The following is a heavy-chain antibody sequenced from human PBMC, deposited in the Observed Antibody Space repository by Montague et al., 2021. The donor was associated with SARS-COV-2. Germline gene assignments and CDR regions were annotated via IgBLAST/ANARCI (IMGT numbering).Heavy chain of an antibody. D-gene: IGHD3-10*01. Sequence: SETLSLTCTVSGASISSYSWSWIRQPAAQGLDWIGRIFASGGTISSPSPRRRVSMSVDASKYHISFILTSVTAADTGVYFCARDGGFYGSRGYSPWGQGTLVTVS. CDR2: IFASGGT. CDR1: GASISSYS. CDR3: ARDGGFYGSRGYSP. J-gene: IGHJ5*02. V-gene: IGHV4-4*07.